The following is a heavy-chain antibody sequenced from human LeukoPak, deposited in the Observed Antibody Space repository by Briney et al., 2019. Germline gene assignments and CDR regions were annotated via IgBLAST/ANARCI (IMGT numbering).Heavy chain of an antibody. D-gene: IGHD3-10*02. CDR2: IYTSGST. V-gene: IGHV4-4*07. J-gene: IGHJ5*02. Sequence: PSETLSLTCTVSGGSISSYYWSWIRQPAGKGLEWIGRIYTSGSTNYNPSLKGRVTMSVDTSKDQFSLKLSSVTAADTAVYYCARDTRGPDRAPMSYNWFDPWGQGTLVTVSS. CDR1: GGSISSYY. CDR3: ARDTRGPDRAPMSYNWFDP.